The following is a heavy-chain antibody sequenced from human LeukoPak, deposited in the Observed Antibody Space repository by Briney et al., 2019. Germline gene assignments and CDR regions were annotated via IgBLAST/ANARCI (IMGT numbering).Heavy chain of an antibody. D-gene: IGHD3-22*01. CDR1: GFTFSIYS. J-gene: IGHJ4*02. V-gene: IGHV3-48*01. Sequence: GGSLRLSCAASGFTFSIYSMNWVRQAPGKGLEWVSYISSSSSTIHYADSVKGRFTISRDNAKNSLYLQMNSLRAEDTAVYYCARDPLRNYYDSSGHDYWGQGTLVTVSS. CDR2: ISSSSSTI. CDR3: ARDPLRNYYDSSGHDY.